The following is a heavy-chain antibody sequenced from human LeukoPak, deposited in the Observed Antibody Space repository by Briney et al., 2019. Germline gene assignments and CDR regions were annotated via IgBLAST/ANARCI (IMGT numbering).Heavy chain of an antibody. V-gene: IGHV4-39*01. Sequence: PSETLSLTCTVSGGSISSSSYYWGWIRQPPGKGLEWIGRIYYSGSTYYNPSLKSRVTISVATSKNQFSLKLSSVTAADTAVYYCARQVDTAMVDYWGQGTLVTVSS. CDR1: GGSISSSSYY. J-gene: IGHJ4*02. CDR2: IYYSGST. CDR3: ARQVDTAMVDY. D-gene: IGHD5-18*01.